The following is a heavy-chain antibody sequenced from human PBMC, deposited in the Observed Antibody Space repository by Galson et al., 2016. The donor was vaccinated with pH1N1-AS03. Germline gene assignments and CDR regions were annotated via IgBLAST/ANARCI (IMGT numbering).Heavy chain of an antibody. V-gene: IGHV3-9*01. Sequence: SCAASGFTFDDYAMHWVRQAPGKGLEWVSGISWNSGSKAYSDSVKGRFTISRDDAKNSLYLQMDILRPEDTALYYCVKDFDKYTFGYGTFFDYWGQGTLVTVSS. CDR3: VKDFDKYTFGYGTFFDY. D-gene: IGHD5-18*01. J-gene: IGHJ4*02. CDR2: ISWNSGSK. CDR1: GFTFDDYA.